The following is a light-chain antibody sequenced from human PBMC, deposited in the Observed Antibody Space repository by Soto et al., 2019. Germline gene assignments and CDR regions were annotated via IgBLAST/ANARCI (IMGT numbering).Light chain of an antibody. J-gene: IGKJ1*01. Sequence: EIVLTQSPGTLSLSPGERATLTCRASQSVPRNFLAWYQQKPGQAPILLIYGVSRRATGIPDRFSGSGSGTDFTLTISRLEPEHFAVYYCQQYDSSWSFGQGTKVEIK. CDR1: QSVPRNF. V-gene: IGKV3-20*01. CDR3: QQYDSSWS. CDR2: GVS.